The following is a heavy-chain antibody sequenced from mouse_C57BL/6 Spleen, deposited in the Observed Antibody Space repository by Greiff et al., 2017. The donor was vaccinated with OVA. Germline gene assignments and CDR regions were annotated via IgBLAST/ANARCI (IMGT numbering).Heavy chain of an antibody. D-gene: IGHD2-1*01. CDR3: ARVYYGNNGYIDV. V-gene: IGHV5-16*01. J-gene: IGHJ1*03. CDR2: INYDGSST. CDR1: GFTFSDYY. Sequence: EVKLVESEGGLVQPGSSMKLSCTASGFTFSDYYMAWVRQVPEKGLEWVANINYDGSSTYYMDSLKSRFIISRDNAKNILYLQMSSLKSEDTATYYCARVYYGNNGYIDVWGTGTTVTVSS.